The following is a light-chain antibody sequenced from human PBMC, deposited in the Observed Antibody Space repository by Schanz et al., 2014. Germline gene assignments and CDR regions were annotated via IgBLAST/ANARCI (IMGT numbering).Light chain of an antibody. CDR2: GAS. J-gene: IGKJ1*01. Sequence: EIVLTQSPATLSLSPGERATLSCRASQSVSSSYLAWYQQKPGQAPRLLIYGASIRATGVPDRFSGSGSGTDFTLTISRLEPEDFAVYYCQQYGSSSWTFGQGTKVEIK. CDR1: QSVSSSY. CDR3: QQYGSSSWT. V-gene: IGKV3-20*01.